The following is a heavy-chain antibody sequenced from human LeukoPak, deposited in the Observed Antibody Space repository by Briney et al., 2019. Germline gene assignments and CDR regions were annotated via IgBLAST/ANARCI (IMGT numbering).Heavy chain of an antibody. CDR3: ATPRAVAGKGY. Sequence: GFPRPFCAAPGFTFRTYWMSWGRQASGEGVEWVANIKQDRSEKYYVDSVKGRFTISRDNAKNSLYLQMNSLRAEDTAVYYCATPRAVAGKGYWGQGTLVTVSS. CDR2: IKQDRSEK. V-gene: IGHV3-7*01. J-gene: IGHJ4*02. CDR1: GFTFRTYW. D-gene: IGHD6-19*01.